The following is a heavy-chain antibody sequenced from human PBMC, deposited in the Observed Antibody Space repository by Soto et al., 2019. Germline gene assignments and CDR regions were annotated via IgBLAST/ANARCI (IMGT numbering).Heavy chain of an antibody. CDR1: GFTLSSYG. V-gene: IGHV3-30*18. D-gene: IGHD6-6*01. Sequence: PGGSLRGSCADSGFTLSSYGMHWVRQAPGKGLEWVAVISYDGSNKYYADSVKGRFTISRDNSKNTLYLQMNSLSAEDTAVYYCAKERLKRYSSSSSPYYYGMDVWGPGTTVPFSS. CDR2: ISYDGSNK. J-gene: IGHJ6*02. CDR3: AKERLKRYSSSSSPYYYGMDV.